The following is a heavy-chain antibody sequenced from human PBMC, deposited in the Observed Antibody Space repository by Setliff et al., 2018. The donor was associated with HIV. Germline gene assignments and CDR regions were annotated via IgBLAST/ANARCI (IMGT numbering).Heavy chain of an antibody. CDR1: GGSITSNSYY. CDR2: IYYSGST. V-gene: IGHV4-61*01. Sequence: PSETLSLTCSLSGGSITSNSYYWSWIRQPPGKGLEWIGYIYYSGSTNYNPSLKSRVTISVDTSKNQFSLKLSSVTAADTAVYYCARGRYYYGSGSYYNRIYYFDYWGQGTLVTVSS. CDR3: ARGRYYYGSGSYYNRIYYFDY. J-gene: IGHJ4*02. D-gene: IGHD3-10*01.